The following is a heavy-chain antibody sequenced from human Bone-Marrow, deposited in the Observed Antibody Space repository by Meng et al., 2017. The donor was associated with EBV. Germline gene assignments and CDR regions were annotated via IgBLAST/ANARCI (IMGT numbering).Heavy chain of an antibody. V-gene: IGHV1-69*17. CDR1: GDSFNNFG. D-gene: IGHD5-12*01. CDR2: ITPVFGVA. Sequence: GQLGRLGGRVKKPGSSVKVSCKGSGDSFNNFGISWVRHAPGQGLEWMGDITPVFGVANYAESFQGRVTISADTSTRTTYMDLSSLRSDDTAVYYCVRDLWLRIGECVWGQGTLVTVSS. J-gene: IGHJ4*02. CDR3: VRDLWLRIGECV.